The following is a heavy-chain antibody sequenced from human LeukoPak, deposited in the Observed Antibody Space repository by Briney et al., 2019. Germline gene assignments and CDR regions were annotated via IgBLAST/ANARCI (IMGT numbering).Heavy chain of an antibody. CDR3: ATDRGYYDTIGYTYNWFDP. CDR1: GDSISTSSYY. CDR2: IHHNWNT. Sequence: SETLSLTCLVSGDSISTSSYYWGWVRQPPGKGLEWIASIHHNWNTYYNPSLKSRVIVSLDKSKNQFSLILRSVTAADTAVYYCATDRGYYDTIGYTYNWFDPWGQGTLVTVSS. J-gene: IGHJ5*02. D-gene: IGHD3-22*01. V-gene: IGHV4-38-2*02.